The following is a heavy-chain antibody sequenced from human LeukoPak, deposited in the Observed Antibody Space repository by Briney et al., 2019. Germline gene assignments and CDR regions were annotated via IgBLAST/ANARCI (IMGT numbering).Heavy chain of an antibody. CDR2: INHSGST. CDR1: GGSISTSNYY. V-gene: IGHV4-39*07. CDR3: ARRRGWLRFDY. J-gene: IGHJ4*02. Sequence: SETLSLTCTVSGGSISTSNYYWGWIRQPPGKGLEWIGEINHSGSTNYNPSLKSRVTISVDTSKNQFSLKLSSVTAADTAVYYCARRRGWLRFDYRGQGTLVTVSS. D-gene: IGHD5-12*01.